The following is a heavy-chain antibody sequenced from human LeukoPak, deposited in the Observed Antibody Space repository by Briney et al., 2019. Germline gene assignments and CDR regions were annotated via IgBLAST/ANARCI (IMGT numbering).Heavy chain of an antibody. J-gene: IGHJ5*02. Sequence: GGSLRLSCAASGFTFSSYWMHWVRQVPGKGLVWVSRIDSDGSTTSYADSVKGRFTISRDNAKNTLYLQMNSLRAEDTAMYYCASDRRGGPYSSSWHNWFDPWGQGTLVTVSS. V-gene: IGHV3-74*01. D-gene: IGHD6-13*01. CDR1: GFTFSSYW. CDR2: IDSDGSTT. CDR3: ASDRRGGPYSSSWHNWFDP.